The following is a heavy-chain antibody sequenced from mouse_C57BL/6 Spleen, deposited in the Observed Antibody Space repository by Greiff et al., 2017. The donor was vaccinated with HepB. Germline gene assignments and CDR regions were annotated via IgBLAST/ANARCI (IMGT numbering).Heavy chain of an antibody. CDR2: ISYSGST. V-gene: IGHV3-1*01. CDR1: GYSITSGYD. J-gene: IGHJ3*01. D-gene: IGHD2-4*01. CDR3: ASDDSSWFAY. Sequence: EVQRVESGPGMVKPSQSLSLTCTVTGYSITSGYDWHWIRHFPGNKLEWMGYISYSGSTNYNPSLKSRISITHDTSKNHFFLKLNSVTTEDTATYYCASDDSSWFAYWGQGTLVTVSA.